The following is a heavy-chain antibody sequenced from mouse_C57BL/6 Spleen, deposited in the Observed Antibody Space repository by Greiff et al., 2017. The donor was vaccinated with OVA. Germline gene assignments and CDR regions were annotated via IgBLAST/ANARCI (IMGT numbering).Heavy chain of an antibody. CDR3: AREVDYDFDV. J-gene: IGHJ1*03. CDR1: GYSITSGYY. Sequence: DVKLQESGPGLVKPSQSLSLTCSVTGYSITSGYYWNWIRQFPGNKLEWMGYISYDGSNNYNPSLKNRISITRDTSKNQFFLKLNSVTTEDTATYYCAREVDYDFDVWGTGTTVTVSS. CDR2: ISYDGSN. D-gene: IGHD1-1*01. V-gene: IGHV3-6*01.